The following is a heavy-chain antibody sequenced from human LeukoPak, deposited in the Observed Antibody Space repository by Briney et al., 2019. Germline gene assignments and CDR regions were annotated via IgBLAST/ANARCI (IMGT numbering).Heavy chain of an antibody. V-gene: IGHV4-4*07. D-gene: IGHD6-6*01. CDR2: IYTSGST. Sequence: SETLSLTCTVSGGSISSYYWSWIRQPAGKGLEWIGRIYTSGSTNCNPSLKSRVTMSVDTSKNQFSLKLSSVTAADTAVYYCARDGSSSSVYYYYMDVWGKGTTVTVSS. J-gene: IGHJ6*03. CDR1: GGSISSYY. CDR3: ARDGSSSSVYYYYMDV.